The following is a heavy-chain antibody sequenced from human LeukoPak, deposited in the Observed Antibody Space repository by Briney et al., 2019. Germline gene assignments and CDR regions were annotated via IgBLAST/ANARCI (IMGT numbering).Heavy chain of an antibody. D-gene: IGHD6-25*01. V-gene: IGHV4-59*08. CDR2: IYYTGST. CDR3: ARYLAAGYFDL. J-gene: IGHJ2*01. Sequence: PSETLSLTCTFSGGSLVSYYWSWIRQPPGRGREWVGYIYYTGSTNYNPSLKSRVTISVDTTKSQFSLELSSVTAADTAVYYCARYLAAGYFDLWGRGTLVTVSS. CDR1: GGSLVSYY.